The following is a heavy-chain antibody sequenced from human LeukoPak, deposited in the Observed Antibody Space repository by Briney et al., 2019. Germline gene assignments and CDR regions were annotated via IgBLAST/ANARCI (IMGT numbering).Heavy chain of an antibody. Sequence: GGSLRLSCAASGFTFSSYGMHWVRQAPGKGLEWVAVISYDGSNKYYADSVKVRFTISRDNSKNTLYLQMNSLRAEDTAVYYCAKDRRYCSGGSCLFYYYGMDVWGQGTTVAVSS. CDR3: AKDRRYCSGGSCLFYYYGMDV. D-gene: IGHD2-15*01. J-gene: IGHJ6*02. V-gene: IGHV3-30*18. CDR2: ISYDGSNK. CDR1: GFTFSSYG.